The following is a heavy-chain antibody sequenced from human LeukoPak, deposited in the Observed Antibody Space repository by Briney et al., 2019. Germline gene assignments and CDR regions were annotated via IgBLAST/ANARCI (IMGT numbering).Heavy chain of an antibody. Sequence: GGSLRLSCAASGFTFSSYAMSWVRQAPGKGLEWVSVISAGGGSTYYADSVKGRFTISRDNAKNTLYLEMNSLRAEDTAVYYCSRDLRGRDDYWGKGTLVSVSS. CDR2: ISAGGGST. J-gene: IGHJ4*02. CDR3: SRDLRGRDDY. D-gene: IGHD5-24*01. CDR1: GFTFSSYA. V-gene: IGHV3-23*01.